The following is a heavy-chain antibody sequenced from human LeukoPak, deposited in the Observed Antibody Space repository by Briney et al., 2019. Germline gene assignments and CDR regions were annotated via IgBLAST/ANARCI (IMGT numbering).Heavy chain of an antibody. CDR3: ARAAENYGGRFDS. V-gene: IGHV3-21*01. CDR2: ISSSSSYI. D-gene: IGHD3-16*01. CDR1: GFTFSSYA. Sequence: GGSLRLSCAASGFTFSSYAMNWVRQAPGKGLEWVSSISSSSSYIYYADSVKGRFTISRDNAKNSLYLQMNSLRAEDTAVYYCARAAENYGGRFDSWGQGTLVTVSS. J-gene: IGHJ4*02.